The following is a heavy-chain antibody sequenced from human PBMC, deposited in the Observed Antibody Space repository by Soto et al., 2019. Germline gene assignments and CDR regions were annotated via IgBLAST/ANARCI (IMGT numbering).Heavy chain of an antibody. J-gene: IGHJ3*02. CDR3: ARGGSSSWFKEDAFDI. CDR2: INPSGGST. D-gene: IGHD6-13*01. V-gene: IGHV1-46*01. Sequence: ASVKVSCKASGYTFTSYYIHWVRQAPGQGLEWMGIINPSGGSTSYAQKFQGRVTMTRDTSTSTVYMELSSLRSEDTAVYYCARGGSSSWFKEDAFDIWGQGTMVTVSS. CDR1: GYTFTSYY.